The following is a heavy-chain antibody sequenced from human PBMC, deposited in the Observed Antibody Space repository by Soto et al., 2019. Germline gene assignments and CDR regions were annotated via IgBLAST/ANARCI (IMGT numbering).Heavy chain of an antibody. D-gene: IGHD1-26*01. CDR2: INPKSGGT. CDR3: ARDLAKGGGSAGFDY. Sequence: ASVKVSCKASGYTFTVYYVHWVRQAPGQGLEWMGWINPKSGGTMYPQKFQGRVTMTWDTSISTAYMALTRLRSDDTAVYYCARDLAKGGGSAGFDYWGQGTLVTVSS. J-gene: IGHJ4*02. V-gene: IGHV1-2*02. CDR1: GYTFTVYY.